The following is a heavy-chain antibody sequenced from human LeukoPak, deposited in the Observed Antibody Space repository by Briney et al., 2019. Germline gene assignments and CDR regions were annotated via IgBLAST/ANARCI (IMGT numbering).Heavy chain of an antibody. Sequence: ASVKVSCKTSGCTFTSYGMHWVRQAPGQSLEWMGWINGGNGNTKYSEKFQGRVIIIRDTSASTAYMELSSLRSEDTAVYYCARVPLHDDSGHYYPHWGQGTLVTVSS. D-gene: IGHD3-22*01. V-gene: IGHV1-3*01. CDR3: ARVPLHDDSGHYYPH. CDR2: INGGNGNT. CDR1: GCTFTSYG. J-gene: IGHJ1*01.